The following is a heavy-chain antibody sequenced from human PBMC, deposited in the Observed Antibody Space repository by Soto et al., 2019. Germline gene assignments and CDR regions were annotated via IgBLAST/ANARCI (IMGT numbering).Heavy chain of an antibody. Sequence: EVQLVDSGGAVVQPGASLRLSCAASGFTFSDYLMTWVRQAPGKGLEWVATIKQDGNEKYYVDSVKGRFTISRDKAKNSLYLQLNALRAEDTAVYYCVIGHWLGKWGQGTLVTVSS. V-gene: IGHV3-7*01. D-gene: IGHD6-19*01. CDR2: IKQDGNEK. CDR3: VIGHWLGK. J-gene: IGHJ4*02. CDR1: GFTFSDYL.